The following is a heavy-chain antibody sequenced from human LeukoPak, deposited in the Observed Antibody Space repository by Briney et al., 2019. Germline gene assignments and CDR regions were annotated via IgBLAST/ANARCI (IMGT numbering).Heavy chain of an antibody. V-gene: IGHV4-59*08. CDR3: ASLNNGGTIGY. CDR1: GGSISSYY. D-gene: IGHD2-8*01. CDR2: IYYSGST. Sequence: SETLSLTCTVSGGSISSYYWSWIRQPPGKGLEWIGYIYYSGSTNYNPSLKSRVTISVDTSKNQFSLKLSSVPAADTAVYYCASLNNGGTIGYWGQGTLATVSS. J-gene: IGHJ4*02.